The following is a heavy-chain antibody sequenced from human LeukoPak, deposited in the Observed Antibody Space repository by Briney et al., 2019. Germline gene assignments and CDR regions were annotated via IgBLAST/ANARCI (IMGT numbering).Heavy chain of an antibody. J-gene: IGHJ6*02. Sequence: AGTLRLSCVASGFPFSSYEMNWVRQAPEKGLEWVSYISSSGSNRYNAGSVKGRFIIARANAHNSSYLQMNSLRAEDTAVYYCARVTPYDSYGMDVWGQGTTVTVSS. CDR1: GFPFSSYE. D-gene: IGHD5-12*01. CDR3: ARVTPYDSYGMDV. V-gene: IGHV3-48*03. CDR2: ISSSGSNR.